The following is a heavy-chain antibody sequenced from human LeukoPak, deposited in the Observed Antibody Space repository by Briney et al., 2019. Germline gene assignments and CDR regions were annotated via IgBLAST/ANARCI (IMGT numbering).Heavy chain of an antibody. J-gene: IGHJ4*02. Sequence: GSSVKVSCKASGGTFSSYAISWVRQAPGQGLEWMGGIISILGTTKYAQKFQGRVTITADESTSTAYMELSSLRSEDTAVYYCARWGQQQPVFDYWGQGTLVTVSS. CDR3: ARWGQQQPVFDY. CDR1: GGTFSSYA. V-gene: IGHV1-69*01. CDR2: IISILGTT. D-gene: IGHD6-13*01.